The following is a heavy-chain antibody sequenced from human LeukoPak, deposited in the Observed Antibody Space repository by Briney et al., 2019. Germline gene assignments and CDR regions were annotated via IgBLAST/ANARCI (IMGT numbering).Heavy chain of an antibody. CDR2: ISGSGGST. J-gene: IGHJ4*02. D-gene: IGHD3-10*01. CDR1: GFTFSSYA. Sequence: GGSLRLSCASSGFTFSSYAMSWVRQAPGKGLEWVSAISGSGGSTYYADSVKGRFTISRDNSKNTLYLQMNSLRAEDTAVYYCATGGSGSLYLSWGQGTLVTVSS. V-gene: IGHV3-23*01. CDR3: ATGGSGSLYLS.